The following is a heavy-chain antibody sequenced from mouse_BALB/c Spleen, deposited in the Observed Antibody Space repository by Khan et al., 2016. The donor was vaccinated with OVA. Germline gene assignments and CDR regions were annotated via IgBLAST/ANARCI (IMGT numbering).Heavy chain of an antibody. CDR3: AKWGTANDYAKDY. CDR1: GFSLTSYG. D-gene: IGHD1-2*01. V-gene: IGHV2-3*01. J-gene: IGHJ4*01. Sequence: MQLVESGPGLVAPSQSLSITCTVSGFSLTSYGVNWVRQPPGKGLEWLGVIWGDGSTNYHSTLMSRLSISKDNSKSQVFLKLSSLQTDDTATYYCAKWGTANDYAKDYWGQGTSVTVSS. CDR2: IWGDGST.